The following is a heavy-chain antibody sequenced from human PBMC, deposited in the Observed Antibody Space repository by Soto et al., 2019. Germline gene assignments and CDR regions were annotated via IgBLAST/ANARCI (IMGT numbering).Heavy chain of an antibody. V-gene: IGHV5-51*01. J-gene: IGHJ4*02. CDR3: PTPDYDYASFEF. D-gene: IGHD3-10*01. Sequence: PGESLKISCKGSGYSFTNYWIGWVRQMPGKGLEWMGIIYPGDSDTRYSPSFQGQVIISVDQSISTAYLQWSSLQASDTAMYYCPTPDYDYASFEFWGQGTLVTVSS. CDR2: IYPGDSDT. CDR1: GYSFTNYW.